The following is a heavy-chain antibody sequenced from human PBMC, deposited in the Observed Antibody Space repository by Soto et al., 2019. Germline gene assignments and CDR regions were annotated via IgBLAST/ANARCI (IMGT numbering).Heavy chain of an antibody. V-gene: IGHV3-33*01. Sequence: QVQLVESGGGVVQPGRSLRLSCAASGFTFSSYGMHWVRQAPGKGLEWVAVIWYDGSNKYYADSVKGRFTISRDNSKNTLYLQMNSLRAEDTAVYYCASDSAVLLWFGELPDYWGQGTLVAVSS. D-gene: IGHD3-10*01. J-gene: IGHJ4*02. CDR3: ASDSAVLLWFGELPDY. CDR1: GFTFSSYG. CDR2: IWYDGSNK.